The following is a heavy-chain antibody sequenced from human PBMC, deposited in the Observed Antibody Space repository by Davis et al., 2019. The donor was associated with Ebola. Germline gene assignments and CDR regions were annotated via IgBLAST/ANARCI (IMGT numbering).Heavy chain of an antibody. CDR3: AREEEEQLVHYWFDP. D-gene: IGHD6-6*01. V-gene: IGHV3-33*01. J-gene: IGHJ5*02. Sequence: LGGSLRLSCAASGFTFSSYGMHWVRQAPGKGLEWVAVIWYDGSNKYYADSVKGRFTISRDNSKNTLYLQMNSLRAEDTAVYYCAREEEEQLVHYWFDPWGQGTLVTVSS. CDR2: IWYDGSNK. CDR1: GFTFSSYG.